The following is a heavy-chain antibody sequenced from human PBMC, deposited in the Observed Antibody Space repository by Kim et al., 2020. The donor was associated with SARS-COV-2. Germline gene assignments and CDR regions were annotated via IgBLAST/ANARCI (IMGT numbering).Heavy chain of an antibody. J-gene: IGHJ4*02. CDR1: GFTFSSYA. CDR3: ARGKQLAALVDY. V-gene: IGHV3-30*04. CDR2: ISYDGSNK. D-gene: IGHD6-6*01. Sequence: GGSLRLSCAASGFTFSSYAMHWVRQAPGKGLEWVAVISYDGSNKYYADSVKGRFTISRDNSKNTLYLQMNSLRAEDTAVYYCARGKQLAALVDYWGQGTLVTVSS.